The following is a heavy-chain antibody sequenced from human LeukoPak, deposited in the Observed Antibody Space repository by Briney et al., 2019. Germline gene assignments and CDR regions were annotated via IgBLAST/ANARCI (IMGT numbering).Heavy chain of an antibody. CDR1: GGTFSSYA. V-gene: IGHV1-69*05. J-gene: IGHJ3*02. D-gene: IGHD2-2*01. Sequence: SVKVSCKASGGTFSSYAISWVRQAPGQGIEWMGGIIPMFRTPKYAQKFQGRVTITTDEFTSTEYMELSRLGPEDTAVYYCASGDYCSNTSCYNGAFDIWGQGTMVTVSS. CDR3: ASGDYCSNTSCYNGAFDI. CDR2: IIPMFRTP.